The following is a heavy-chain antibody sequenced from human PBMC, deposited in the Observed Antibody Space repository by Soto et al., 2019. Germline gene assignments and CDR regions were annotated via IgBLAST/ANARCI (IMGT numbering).Heavy chain of an antibody. CDR2: INAGNGNT. J-gene: IGHJ4*02. V-gene: IGHV1-3*01. CDR3: ARARVSHSSGWYDHYFDY. D-gene: IGHD6-19*01. Sequence: ASVKVSCKASGYTFTSYAMHWVRQAPGQSLEWMGWINAGNGNTKYSQKFQGRVTITRDTSASTAYMELSSLRSEDTAVYYCARARVSHSSGWYDHYFDYWGQGXLVTVYS. CDR1: GYTFTSYA.